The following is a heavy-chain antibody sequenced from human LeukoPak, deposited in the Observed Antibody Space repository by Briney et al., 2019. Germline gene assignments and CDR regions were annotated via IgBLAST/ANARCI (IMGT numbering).Heavy chain of an antibody. D-gene: IGHD6-19*01. CDR2: IYYSGST. CDR3: ARHKRSGWYVYYYYYMDV. Sequence: PSETLSLTCTVSGGSISSSSYYWGWIRQPPGKGLEWIGSIYYSGSTYYNPSLKSRVTISVDTSKNQFSLKLSSVTAADTAVYYCARHKRSGWYVYYYYYMDVWGKGTTVTISS. V-gene: IGHV4-39*01. J-gene: IGHJ6*03. CDR1: GGSISSSSYY.